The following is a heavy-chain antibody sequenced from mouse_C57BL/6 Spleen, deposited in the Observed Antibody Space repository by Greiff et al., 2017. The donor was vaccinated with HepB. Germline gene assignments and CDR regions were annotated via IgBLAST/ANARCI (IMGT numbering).Heavy chain of an antibody. Sequence: EVKVVESGGGLVKPGGSLKLSCAASGFTFSSYAMSWVRQTPEKRLEWVATISDGGSYTYYPDNVKGRFTISRDNAKNNLYLQMSHLKSEDTAMYYCARDNGSSSPFDYWGQGTTLTVSS. D-gene: IGHD1-1*01. CDR2: ISDGGSYT. J-gene: IGHJ2*01. CDR1: GFTFSSYA. CDR3: ARDNGSSSPFDY. V-gene: IGHV5-4*01.